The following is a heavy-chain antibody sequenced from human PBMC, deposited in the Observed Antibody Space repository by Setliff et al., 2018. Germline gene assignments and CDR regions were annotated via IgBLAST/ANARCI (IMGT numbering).Heavy chain of an antibody. CDR2: IYYSGST. V-gene: IGHV4-39*01. CDR3: ARRRGGRRVGSGHFDY. J-gene: IGHJ4*02. Sequence: SETLSLTCTVSGSSISSSSYYWGWIRQPPGKGLEWIGSIYYSGSTYYNPSLKSRVTISVDTSKNQFSLKLSSVTAADTAVYYCARRRGGRRVGSGHFDYWGQGTLVTVSS. CDR1: GSSISSSSYY. D-gene: IGHD2-15*01.